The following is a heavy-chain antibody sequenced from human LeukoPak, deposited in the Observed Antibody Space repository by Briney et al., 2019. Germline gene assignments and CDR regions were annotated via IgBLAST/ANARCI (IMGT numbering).Heavy chain of an antibody. CDR2: ISDGGTNT. D-gene: IGHD6-19*01. Sequence: PGGSLRLSCAASRFIFSTYSMSWVRQAPGKGPEWVSSISDGGTNTYYADSVKGRFTISRDNSKNTLSLQMNNLRDEDTAVYYCVKDAAAVTGRRAGFDYWGQGTLVTVSS. V-gene: IGHV3-23*01. CDR1: RFIFSTYS. CDR3: VKDAAAVTGRRAGFDY. J-gene: IGHJ4*02.